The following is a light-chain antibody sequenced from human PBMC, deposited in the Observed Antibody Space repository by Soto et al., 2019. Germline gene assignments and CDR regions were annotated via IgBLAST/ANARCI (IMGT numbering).Light chain of an antibody. J-gene: IGLJ1*01. V-gene: IGLV2-11*01. CDR3: CSYAGSYRYV. CDR1: SSDVGGYNY. CDR2: DVS. Sequence: QSVLKQPRSVSGSPGQSVTISCTGTSSDVGGYNYVSWYQQHPGKAPKLMIYDVSKRPSGVPDRFSGSKSGNTASLTISGLQAEDEADYYCCSYAGSYRYVFGTGTKVTVL.